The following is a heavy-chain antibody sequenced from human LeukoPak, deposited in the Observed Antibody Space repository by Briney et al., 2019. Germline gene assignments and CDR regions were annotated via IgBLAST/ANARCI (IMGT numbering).Heavy chain of an antibody. J-gene: IGHJ3*02. D-gene: IGHD3-10*01. Sequence: SVTVSCKASGGTFSSYAISWVRQAPGQGLEWMGGIIPIFGTANYAQKFQGRVTITADESTSTAYMELSSLRSEDTAVYYCAREHYYYGSGSPGGAFDIWGQGTMVTVSS. V-gene: IGHV1-69*13. CDR3: AREHYYYGSGSPGGAFDI. CDR1: GGTFSSYA. CDR2: IIPIFGTA.